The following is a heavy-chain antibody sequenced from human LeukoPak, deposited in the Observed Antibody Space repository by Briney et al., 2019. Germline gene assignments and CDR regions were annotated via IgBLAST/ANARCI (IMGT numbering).Heavy chain of an antibody. CDR3: AREGLLRGIVGATVSWFDP. CDR1: GFTFSSYA. CDR2: ISYDGSNK. Sequence: GGSLRLSCAASGFTFSSYAMHWVRQAPGKGLEWVAVISYDGSNKYYADSVESRFTISRDNSKNTLYLQMNSLRAEDTAVYYCAREGLLRGIVGATVSWFDPWGQGTLVTVSS. D-gene: IGHD1-26*01. V-gene: IGHV3-30-3*01. J-gene: IGHJ5*02.